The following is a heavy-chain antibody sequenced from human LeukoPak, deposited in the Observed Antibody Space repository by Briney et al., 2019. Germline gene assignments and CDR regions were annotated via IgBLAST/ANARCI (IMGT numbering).Heavy chain of an antibody. V-gene: IGHV4-30-4*01. CDR3: ARDPFEAVADNDAFDI. CDR2: IYYSGST. Sequence: SETLSLTCTVSGGSISSGDYYWSWIRQPPGKGLEWIGYIYYSGSTYYNPSLKSRVTISVDTSKNQFSLKLSSVTAADTAVYYCARDPFEAVADNDAFDIWGQGTMVTVSS. D-gene: IGHD6-19*01. J-gene: IGHJ3*02. CDR1: GGSISSGDYY.